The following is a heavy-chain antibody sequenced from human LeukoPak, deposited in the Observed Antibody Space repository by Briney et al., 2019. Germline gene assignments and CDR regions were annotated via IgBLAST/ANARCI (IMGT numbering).Heavy chain of an antibody. J-gene: IGHJ5*02. D-gene: IGHD3-10*01. CDR2: IIPIFGTA. CDR1: GDTFSSYA. V-gene: IGHV1-69*13. Sequence: GSSLKLSCKSYGDTFSSYAMTWVRQAPVHALEWMRGIIPIFGTANYAQKFQGRVTISADESTSTAYMELSSLRSEDTAVYYCARAMVRGVISNWFDPWGQGTLVTVSS. CDR3: ARAMVRGVISNWFDP.